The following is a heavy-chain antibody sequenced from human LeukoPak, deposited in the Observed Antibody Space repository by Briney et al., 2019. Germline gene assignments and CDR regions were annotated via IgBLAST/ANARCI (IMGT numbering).Heavy chain of an antibody. CDR1: GFTFSSYS. CDR3: ARLERDAFDI. D-gene: IGHD1-1*01. J-gene: IGHJ3*02. Sequence: GGSLRLSCAASGFTFSSYSMNWVRQAPGKGLEWVSSISSSSSYIYYADSVKGRFTISRDNAKSSLYLQMNSLRAEDTAVYYCARLERDAFDIWGQGTMVTVSS. V-gene: IGHV3-21*01. CDR2: ISSSSSYI.